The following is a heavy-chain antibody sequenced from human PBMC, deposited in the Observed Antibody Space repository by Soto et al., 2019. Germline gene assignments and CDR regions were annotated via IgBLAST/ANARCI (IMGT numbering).Heavy chain of an antibody. V-gene: IGHV3-7*04. D-gene: IGHD3-10*01. Sequence: EVQLVESGGGLVQPGGSLRLSCAASGFTFSQYWMNWVRQAPGKGLEWVANIKKDGSEKDYMDSVKGRFTLSKDNAKNAVYLQMNSLRVEDTPVYYCARSLWGFSDLNLDYWGQGILVTVSS. CDR2: IKKDGSEK. CDR1: GFTFSQYW. CDR3: ARSLWGFSDLNLDY. J-gene: IGHJ4*02.